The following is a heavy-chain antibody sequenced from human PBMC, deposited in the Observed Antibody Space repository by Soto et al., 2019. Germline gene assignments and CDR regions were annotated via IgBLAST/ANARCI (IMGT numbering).Heavy chain of an antibody. CDR1: GFTVSSNY. CDR3: ARERDGHNPNWFDL. V-gene: IGHV3-53*02. D-gene: IGHD2-8*01. Sequence: EVQVVETGGGLIQPGGSLRLSCAVSGFTVSSNYMSWVRQPPWKGPEWVSDIYSGGSTYYADSVKGRFTISRDNSKNTLYLQMNSLRAEDTAVYYCARERDGHNPNWFDLWGQGTLVTVSS. CDR2: IYSGGST. J-gene: IGHJ5*02.